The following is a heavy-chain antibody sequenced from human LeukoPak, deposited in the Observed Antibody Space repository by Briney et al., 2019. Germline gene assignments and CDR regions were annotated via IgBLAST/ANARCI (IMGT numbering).Heavy chain of an antibody. D-gene: IGHD3-3*01. CDR2: INAGNGHT. CDR1: GFTFTNYA. V-gene: IGHV1-3*01. Sequence: GASVKVSCKASGFTFTNYAMQWVRQAPGQRLEWMGWINAGNGHTRYSQRFQGRVTITRDTSATTVYMEVTSLRSEDTAVYYCARGIWSRTVSSYYFDYWGQGNLVTVSS. J-gene: IGHJ4*02. CDR3: ARGIWSRTVSSYYFDY.